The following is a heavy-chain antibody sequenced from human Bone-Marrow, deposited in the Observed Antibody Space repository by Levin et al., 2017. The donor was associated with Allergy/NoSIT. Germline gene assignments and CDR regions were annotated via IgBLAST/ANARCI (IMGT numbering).Heavy chain of an antibody. CDR1: GFSFSSYA. V-gene: IGHV3-23*01. Sequence: GGSLRLSCAASGFSFSSYAMSWVRQAPGEGPEWVSSISGSGVDRNYGDSVKGRFTTSRVNSKNTLYLQMSSLRADDTAVYYCAKDFGAAAGYWFDPWGQGTLVTVSS. CDR2: ISGSGVDR. CDR3: AKDFGAAAGYWFDP. J-gene: IGHJ5*02. D-gene: IGHD6-13*01.